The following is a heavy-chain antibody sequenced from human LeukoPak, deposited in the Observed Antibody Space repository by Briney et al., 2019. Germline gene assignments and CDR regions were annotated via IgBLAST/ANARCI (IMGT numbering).Heavy chain of an antibody. V-gene: IGHV1-2*02. CDR1: GGTFSSYT. CDR2: INPNSGGT. J-gene: IGHJ5*02. CDR3: ARDESGGAGFDP. D-gene: IGHD1-26*01. Sequence: GASVKVSCKASGGTFSSYTISWVRQAPGQGLEWMGWINPNSGGTSYAQKFQGRVTMTRDTSISTAYMELSRLRSDDTAVYYCARDESGGAGFDPWGQGTLVTVSS.